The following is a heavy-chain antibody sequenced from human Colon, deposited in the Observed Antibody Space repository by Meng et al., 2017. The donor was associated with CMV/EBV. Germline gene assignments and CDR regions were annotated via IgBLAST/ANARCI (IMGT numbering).Heavy chain of an antibody. CDR2: ISRSSTYI. D-gene: IGHD2-21*01. CDR3: ARSDVLADPLNWIDP. Sequence: GESLKISCAASGFTFNEYNMMWVRQSPGKGPEWVSSISRSSTYIYYADSVKGRFTISRDNAKNSLFLQMNSLRVEDTAIYYCARSDVLADPLNWIDPWGQGTLVTVSS. V-gene: IGHV3-21*01. J-gene: IGHJ5*02. CDR1: GFTFNEYN.